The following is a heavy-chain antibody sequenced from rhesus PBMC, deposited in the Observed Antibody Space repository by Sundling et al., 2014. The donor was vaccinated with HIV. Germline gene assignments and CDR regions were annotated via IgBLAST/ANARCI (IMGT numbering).Heavy chain of an antibody. CDR3: AKGITMFGLVQNYGLDS. CDR2: ISSGGGST. J-gene: IGHJ6*01. Sequence: EVQLVESGGGLVQPGGSLRLSCAASGFTFSSYAMYWVRQAPGKGLEWISGISSGGGSTYYVDSVKGRFTISRDNSKNTLSLQMNSLRAEDTAVYYCAKGITMFGLVQNYGLDSWGQGVVVTVSS. CDR1: GFTFSSYA. V-gene: IGHV3-103*01. D-gene: IGHD3-3*01.